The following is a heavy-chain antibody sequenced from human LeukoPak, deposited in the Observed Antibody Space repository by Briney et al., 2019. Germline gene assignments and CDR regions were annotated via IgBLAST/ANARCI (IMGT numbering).Heavy chain of an antibody. CDR2: IYYSGST. Sequence: SETLSLTCTVSGCSISSSSYYWGWIRQPPGKGLEWIGSIYYSGSTYYNPSLKSRVTISVDTSKNQFSLKLSSVTAADTAVYYCARRIANIAAAGRRGYYYYYYMDVWGKGTTVTISS. D-gene: IGHD6-13*01. CDR3: ARRIANIAAAGRRGYYYYYYMDV. CDR1: GCSISSSSYY. J-gene: IGHJ6*03. V-gene: IGHV4-39*01.